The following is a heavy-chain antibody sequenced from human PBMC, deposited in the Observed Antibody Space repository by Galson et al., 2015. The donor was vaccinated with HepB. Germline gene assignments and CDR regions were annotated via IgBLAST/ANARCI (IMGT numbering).Heavy chain of an antibody. Sequence: SLRLSCAASGFTFSSYWMSWVRQAPGKGLEWVANIEQDGSEKYYVDSVKGRFTISRDNAKNSLYLQMNSLRAEDTAVFYCAKEVNYGGHLPTDYWGQGTLVTVSS. CDR2: IEQDGSEK. D-gene: IGHD4-23*01. CDR3: AKEVNYGGHLPTDY. V-gene: IGHV3-7*01. J-gene: IGHJ4*02. CDR1: GFTFSSYW.